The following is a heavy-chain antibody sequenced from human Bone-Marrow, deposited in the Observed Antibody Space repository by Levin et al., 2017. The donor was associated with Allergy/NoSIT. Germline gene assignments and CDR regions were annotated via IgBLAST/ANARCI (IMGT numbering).Heavy chain of an antibody. CDR3: ASVAVVTPSCVGV. CDR2: IYSGGST. Sequence: LSLTCAASGFTISSNYMSWVRQAPGKGLEWVSVIYSGGSTYYADSVKGRFTISRDNSKNTLYLQMNSLRAEDTAVYYCASVAVVTPSCVGVWGQGTTVTVSS. D-gene: IGHD4-23*01. J-gene: IGHJ6*02. CDR1: GFTISSNY. V-gene: IGHV3-53*01.